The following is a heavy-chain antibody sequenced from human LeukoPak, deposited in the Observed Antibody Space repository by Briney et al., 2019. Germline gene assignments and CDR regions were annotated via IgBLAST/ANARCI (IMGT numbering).Heavy chain of an antibody. CDR2: INPNTGGT. D-gene: IGHD6-19*01. V-gene: IGHV1-2*02. CDR3: ARAYGYSSAPPPDY. Sequence: GASVKVSCKASGYTFIGYYMYWVRQAPGQGLEWMGWINPNTGGTKYAQRFEGRVTMTRDTSISTAYMELSRLRSDDTAVYFCARAYGYSSAPPPDYWGQGTLVTVSS. J-gene: IGHJ4*02. CDR1: GYTFIGYY.